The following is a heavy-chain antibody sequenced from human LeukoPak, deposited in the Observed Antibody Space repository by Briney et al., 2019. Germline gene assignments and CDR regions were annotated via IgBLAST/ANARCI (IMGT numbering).Heavy chain of an antibody. CDR3: ARLGDYAGGY. CDR2: IRYDGSNK. CDR1: GFTFSSYG. D-gene: IGHD3-16*01. J-gene: IGHJ4*02. V-gene: IGHV3-30*02. Sequence: GGSLRLSCAASGFTFSSYGMHWVRQAPGKGLEWVAFIRYDGSNKYYADSVKGRFTISSDNSKNTLYLQMNSLRPEDTAVYYCARLGDYAGGYWGQGTLVTVSS.